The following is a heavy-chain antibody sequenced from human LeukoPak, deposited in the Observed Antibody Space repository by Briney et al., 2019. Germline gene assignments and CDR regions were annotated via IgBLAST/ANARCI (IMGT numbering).Heavy chain of an antibody. J-gene: IGHJ4*02. CDR2: IIPIFGTA. CDR3: ARAGGYCSSTSCYSTYY. CDR1: GGTFSSYA. D-gene: IGHD2-2*02. V-gene: IGHV1-69*13. Sequence: EASVKVSCKASGGTFSSYAISWVRQAPGKGLEWMGGIIPIFGTANYAQKFQGRVTITADESTSTAYIELSSLRSEDTAVNYCARAGGYCSSTSCYSTYYWGQGTLVTVSS.